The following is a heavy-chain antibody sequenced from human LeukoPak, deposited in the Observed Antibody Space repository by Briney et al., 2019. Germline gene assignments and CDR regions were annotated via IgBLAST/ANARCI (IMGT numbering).Heavy chain of an antibody. D-gene: IGHD3-22*01. Sequence: SVKVSCKASGGTFSSYAISWVRQAPGQGLEWMGGIIPLFGTANYAQKFQGRVTITADESTSTAYMELSSLRPEDTALYYCAREWNYETSGYYYYYWGQGTLVTVSS. J-gene: IGHJ4*02. CDR1: GGTFSSYA. V-gene: IGHV1-69*13. CDR3: AREWNYETSGYYYYY. CDR2: IIPLFGTA.